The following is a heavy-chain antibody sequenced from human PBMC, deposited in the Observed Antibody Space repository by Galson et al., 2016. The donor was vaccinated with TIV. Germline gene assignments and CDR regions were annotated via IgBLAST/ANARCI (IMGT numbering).Heavy chain of an antibody. CDR3: ATISTIDTGHLLLTDDY. J-gene: IGHJ4*02. D-gene: IGHD2-2*01. CDR1: GFTFSSSA. V-gene: IGHV1-58*02. Sequence: SVKVSCKASGFTFSSSAMQWVRQARGQRLEWIGWIVVGSGNTNYAQKFEERVTITRDMSTSTAYMELSSLRSEDTSLYYCATISTIDTGHLLLTDDYWGQGTLATVSS. CDR2: IVVGSGNT.